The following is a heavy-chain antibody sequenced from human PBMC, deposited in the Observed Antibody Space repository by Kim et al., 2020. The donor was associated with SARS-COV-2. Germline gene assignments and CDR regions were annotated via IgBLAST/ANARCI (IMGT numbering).Heavy chain of an antibody. J-gene: IGHJ5*02. CDR3: AKDTSYDSSGYYSWFDP. Sequence: KGRFTISRENAKNSLYLQMNSLRAEDTALYYCAKDTSYDSSGYYSWFDPWGQGTLVTISS. V-gene: IGHV3-9*01. D-gene: IGHD3-22*01.